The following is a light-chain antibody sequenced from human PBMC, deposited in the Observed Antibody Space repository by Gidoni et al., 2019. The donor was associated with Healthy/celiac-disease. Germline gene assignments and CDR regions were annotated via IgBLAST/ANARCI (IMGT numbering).Light chain of an antibody. CDR2: GAS. CDR3: QQYNNWPGYT. V-gene: IGKV3-15*01. J-gene: IGKJ2*01. Sequence: EIVMTQSPATLSVSPGERATLSCRASQSVSSNLAWYQQTPGQAPRLLIYGASTRATGIPARFSGSGSGTEFTLTISSLQSEDFAVYYCQQYNNWPGYTFGQXTKLEIK. CDR1: QSVSSN.